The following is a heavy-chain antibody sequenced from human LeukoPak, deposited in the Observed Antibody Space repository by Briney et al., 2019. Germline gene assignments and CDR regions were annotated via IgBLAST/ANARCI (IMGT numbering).Heavy chain of an antibody. D-gene: IGHD3-10*01. J-gene: IGHJ1*01. Sequence: GGSLRLSCAASGFTFSSYAMSWVRQAPGKGLEWVSAINGNGGSTYYTDSVKGRFVISRDNSKNTLYLQMNSLRAEDTAVYYCARDRGYFQHWGQGTLVTVSS. CDR2: INGNGGST. CDR3: ARDRGYFQH. CDR1: GFTFSSYA. V-gene: IGHV3-23*01.